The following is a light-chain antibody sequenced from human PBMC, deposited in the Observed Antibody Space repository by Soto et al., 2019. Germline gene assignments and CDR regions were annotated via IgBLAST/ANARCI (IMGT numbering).Light chain of an antibody. V-gene: IGKV3-20*01. CDR3: QQYGSSLWT. CDR2: GAS. J-gene: IGKJ1*01. Sequence: EIVLTQSPGTLSLSPGERATLSCRTSQSVSSSYLACYKQKPGQASRLLSYGASSRATGIPDRFSGSGSGTEFTLAISRLEPEDFEVYYCQQYGSSLWTFGQGTKVDIK. CDR1: QSVSSSY.